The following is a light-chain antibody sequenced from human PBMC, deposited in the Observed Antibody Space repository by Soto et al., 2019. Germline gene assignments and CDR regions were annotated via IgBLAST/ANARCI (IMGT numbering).Light chain of an antibody. V-gene: IGKV3-15*01. Sequence: EIVITQSPATLSVSPGERATLSCRASQSLRSSLAWYQQKPGQAPRLLIYDASTRATGIPARFSGSGSGTDFTLTISGLQSEDFAVYYCQQYNNWPQTFGQGTKVDIK. CDR2: DAS. J-gene: IGKJ1*01. CDR3: QQYNNWPQT. CDR1: QSLRSS.